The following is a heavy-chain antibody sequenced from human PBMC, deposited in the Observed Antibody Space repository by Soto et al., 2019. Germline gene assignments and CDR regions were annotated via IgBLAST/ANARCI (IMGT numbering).Heavy chain of an antibody. V-gene: IGHV1-69*13. CDR1: GGTFRSYA. Sequence: ASVKVSCKASGGTFRSYAISWVRQAPGQGLEWMGGIIPIFGTANYAQKFQGRVTITADEYTSTAYMELSSLRSEDTAVYYCARRGAARQNYYYCYGMDVWSQGSTVTVSS. CDR3: ARRGAARQNYYYCYGMDV. J-gene: IGHJ6*02. D-gene: IGHD6-6*01. CDR2: IIPIFGTA.